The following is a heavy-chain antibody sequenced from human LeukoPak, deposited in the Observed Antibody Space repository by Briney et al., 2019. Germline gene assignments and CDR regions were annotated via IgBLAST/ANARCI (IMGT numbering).Heavy chain of an antibody. V-gene: IGHV3-48*03. Sequence: GGSLRLSCAASGLTVSSNYMNWVRQAPGKGLEWVSYISSSGSTIYYADSVKGRFTISRDNAKNSLYLQMNSLRAEDTAVYYCAREQLAYYYYYGMDVWGQGTTVTVSS. J-gene: IGHJ6*02. CDR1: GLTVSSNY. D-gene: IGHD6-6*01. CDR3: AREQLAYYYYYGMDV. CDR2: ISSSGSTI.